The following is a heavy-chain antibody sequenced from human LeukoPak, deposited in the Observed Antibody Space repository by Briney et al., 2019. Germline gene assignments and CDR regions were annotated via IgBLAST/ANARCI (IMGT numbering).Heavy chain of an antibody. CDR3: ASAYSGSYVVYYYGMDV. CDR1: GGTFSSYA. Sequence: PMASVNVSCKASGGTFSSYAISWVRQAPGQGLEWMGGIIPIFGTANYAQKFQGRVTITADESTSTAYMELSSLRSEDTAVYYCASAYSGSYVVYYYGMDVWGQGTTVTASS. V-gene: IGHV1-69*13. D-gene: IGHD1-26*01. J-gene: IGHJ6*02. CDR2: IIPIFGTA.